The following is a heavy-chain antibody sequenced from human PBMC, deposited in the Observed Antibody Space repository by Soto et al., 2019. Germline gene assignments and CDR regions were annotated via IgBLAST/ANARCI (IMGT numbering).Heavy chain of an antibody. CDR1: GASISTNNW. CDR3: ARLGAYYQSLDP. Sequence: SETLSLTCAVSGASISTNNWWTWVRQPPGKGLEWIGEIYHSGNNNYNPSLKSRVTISIDKSNNQFSLNLRSVTAADTAVYYCARLGAYYQSLDPWGPGTLVTVPQ. D-gene: IGHD3-22*01. J-gene: IGHJ5*02. CDR2: IYHSGNN. V-gene: IGHV4-4*02.